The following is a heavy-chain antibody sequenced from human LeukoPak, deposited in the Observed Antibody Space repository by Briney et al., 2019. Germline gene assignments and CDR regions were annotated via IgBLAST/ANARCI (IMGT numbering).Heavy chain of an antibody. Sequence: GGSLRLSCAASGFTFSSHWMHWVRQAPGMGLVWVSRINSEGRTTDYADSVEGRFTISRDNAKNTLYLQMNSLRVEDTAMYYCAIGYCTTTTCDGVGYWGQGTLVTVSS. V-gene: IGHV3-74*01. CDR3: AIGYCTTTTCDGVGY. CDR1: GFTFSSHW. D-gene: IGHD2-2*01. J-gene: IGHJ4*02. CDR2: INSEGRTT.